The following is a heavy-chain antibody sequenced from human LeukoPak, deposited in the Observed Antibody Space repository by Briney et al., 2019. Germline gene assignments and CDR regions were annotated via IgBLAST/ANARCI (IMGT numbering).Heavy chain of an antibody. V-gene: IGHV4-38-2*01. CDR3: ARTYDGVFDI. CDR1: GYSISSGYY. D-gene: IGHD2-8*01. J-gene: IGHJ3*02. CDR2: IYHSGST. Sequence: TSETLSLTCAVSGYSISSGYYWGWIRQPPGKGLEWIGSIYHSGSTYYNPSLKSRVTISVDTSKNQFSLKLSSVTAADTAVYYCARTYDGVFDIWGQGTMVTVSS.